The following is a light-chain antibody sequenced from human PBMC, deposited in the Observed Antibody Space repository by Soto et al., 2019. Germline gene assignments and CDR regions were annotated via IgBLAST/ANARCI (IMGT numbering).Light chain of an antibody. CDR3: LCYITYPWT. Sequence: DLQMTQSPSTLSSSFGDRVTITCRASQSCRNSLAWYQQKAGKAPTLLIYDASTLQSGVPSRLSGSGSGTELTLTISRLQPEDFATYYCLCYITYPWTCGQGTKVDIK. V-gene: IGKV1-5*01. CDR2: DAS. CDR1: QSCRNS. J-gene: IGKJ1*01.